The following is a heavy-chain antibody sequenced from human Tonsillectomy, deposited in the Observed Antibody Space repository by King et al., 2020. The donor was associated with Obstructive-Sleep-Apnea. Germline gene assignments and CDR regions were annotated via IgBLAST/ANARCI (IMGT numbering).Heavy chain of an antibody. D-gene: IGHD3-9*01. V-gene: IGHV7-4-1*02. J-gene: IGHJ1*01. CDR1: GYTLTSYA. CDR3: ARAPYYDILTGYYTGYFQH. CDR2: INTNTGNP. Sequence: GQLVQSGSELKKPGASVKVSCKASGYTLTSYAMNWVRQAPGQGLEWMGWINTNTGNPTYAQGLTGRFVFSLDTSVSTAYLQISSLKAEATAVYYCARAPYYDILTGYYTGYFQHWGQGTLVTVSS.